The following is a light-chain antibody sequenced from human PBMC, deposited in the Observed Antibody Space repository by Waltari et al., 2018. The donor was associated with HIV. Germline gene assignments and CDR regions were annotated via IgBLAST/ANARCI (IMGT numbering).Light chain of an antibody. V-gene: IGLV2-14*01. Sequence: QSALTQPASVSGSPGQSITISCDLNDNEYVSWYQRQPGKAPKGIIYEVTNRPSGLSNRFSGSKSGNTATLTISGLQPEDEADYFCTSYISGTSPVFGRGTRVTVL. CDR3: TSYISGTSPV. CDR1: DLNDNEY. CDR2: EVT. J-gene: IGLJ2*01.